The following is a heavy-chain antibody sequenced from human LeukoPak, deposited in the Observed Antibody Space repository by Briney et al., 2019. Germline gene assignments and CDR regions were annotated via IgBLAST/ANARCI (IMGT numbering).Heavy chain of an antibody. D-gene: IGHD1-14*01. J-gene: IGHJ4*02. V-gene: IGHV3-74*01. CDR3: VKAGIGGTYGKFDY. Sequence: GGSLRLSCAASEFTFSSYWMHWVRQVPGKGLVWVSRINGDGSTTTYADSVKGRFTVSRDNAKSMLYLQMSTLRAEDTAAYYCVKAGIGGTYGKFDYWGQGTLVTVSS. CDR1: EFTFSSYW. CDR2: INGDGSTT.